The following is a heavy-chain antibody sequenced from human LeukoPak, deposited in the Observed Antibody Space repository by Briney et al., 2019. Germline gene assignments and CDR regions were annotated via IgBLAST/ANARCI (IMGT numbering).Heavy chain of an antibody. CDR1: GGSLSKYY. V-gene: IGHV4-59*13. J-gene: IGHJ6*03. CDR2: IYYSGGT. Sequence: KASETLSLTCSVSGGSLSKYYWRWIPHPPGKRLECMGYIYYSGGTNYNPSLNSRVTISVDTSKNQFSLKRSSVAAADTAVYYWTRGSIAYDYMDVWGKGTTVTISS. CDR3: TRGSIAYDYMDV.